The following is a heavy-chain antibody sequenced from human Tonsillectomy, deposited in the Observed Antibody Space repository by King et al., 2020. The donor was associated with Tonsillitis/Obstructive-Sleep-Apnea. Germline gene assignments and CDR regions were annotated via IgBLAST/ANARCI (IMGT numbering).Heavy chain of an antibody. CDR3: ANDLIIAVSGTPGDAFDM. Sequence: QLVESGGGLVQPGRSLRLSCAASGFTFDDYAMHWVRQAPGKGLEWVSGISWNSGSVVYAGAVRGRFTISRDNGKNSLYLQMNSLRPDDTALYYCANDLIIAVSGTPGDAFDMWGQGTMVTVSS. CDR1: GFTFDDYA. V-gene: IGHV3-9*01. D-gene: IGHD6-13*01. CDR2: ISWNSGSV. J-gene: IGHJ3*02.